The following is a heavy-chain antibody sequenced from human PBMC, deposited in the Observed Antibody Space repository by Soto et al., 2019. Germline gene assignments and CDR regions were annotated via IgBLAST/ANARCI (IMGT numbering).Heavy chain of an antibody. V-gene: IGHV4-39*01. CDR3: ARTAYYAILTGPDNPFDY. J-gene: IGHJ4*02. CDR2: IYYSGST. Sequence: SETLSLTCTVSGGSISSSSYYWGWIRQPPGKGLEWIGSIYYSGSTYYNPSLKSRVTISVDTSKNQFSLKLSSVTAADTAVYYCARTAYYAILTGPDNPFDYWGQGTLVTVSS. CDR1: GGSISSSSYY. D-gene: IGHD3-9*01.